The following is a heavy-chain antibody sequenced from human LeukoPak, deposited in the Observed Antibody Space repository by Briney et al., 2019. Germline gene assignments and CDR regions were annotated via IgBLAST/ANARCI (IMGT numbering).Heavy chain of an antibody. D-gene: IGHD5-18*01. CDR3: ARLGDTAMVSHFDC. CDR1: GYSFTRYW. CDR2: IYPGDCDT. Sequence: WESLKSSCNGSGYSFTRYWIGWVRQMPGKGLEWMGIIYPGDCDTRYSPSFQGQVTISADKSIYTAYLQWSSLKASDTAIYYCARLGDTAMVSHFDCWGQATLVTVSS. J-gene: IGHJ4*02. V-gene: IGHV5-51*01.